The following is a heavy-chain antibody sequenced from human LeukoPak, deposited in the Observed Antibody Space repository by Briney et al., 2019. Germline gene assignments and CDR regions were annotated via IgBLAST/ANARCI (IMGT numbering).Heavy chain of an antibody. V-gene: IGHV1-18*01. J-gene: IGHJ4*02. CDR3: ARGGYSLSARASDY. CDR1: GGTFSSYA. Sequence: ASVKVSCKASGGTFSSYAISWVRQAPGQGLEWMGWISAYNGNTNYAQKLQGRVTMTTDTSTSTAYMELRSLRSDDTAVYYCARGGYSLSARASDYWGQGTLVAVSS. CDR2: ISAYNGNT. D-gene: IGHD5-18*01.